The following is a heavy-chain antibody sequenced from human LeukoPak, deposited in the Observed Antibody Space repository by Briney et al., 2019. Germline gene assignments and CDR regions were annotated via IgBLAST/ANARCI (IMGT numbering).Heavy chain of an antibody. J-gene: IGHJ4*02. Sequence: GRPLRLSCAASGFTFSSYAMHWVRQAPGKGLEWVAVISYDGSNKYYADSVKGRFTISRDNSKNTLYLQMNSLRAEDTAVYYCARGYSYGSDYWGQGTLVTVSS. D-gene: IGHD5-18*01. CDR1: GFTFSSYA. CDR2: ISYDGSNK. CDR3: ARGYSYGSDY. V-gene: IGHV3-30*04.